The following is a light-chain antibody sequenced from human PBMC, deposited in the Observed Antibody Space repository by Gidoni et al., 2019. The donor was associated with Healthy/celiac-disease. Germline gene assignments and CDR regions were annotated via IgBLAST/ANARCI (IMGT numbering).Light chain of an antibody. CDR2: EDN. Sequence: FMLTQPHSVSESPGKTVTISCTGSSGSIASNYVQWYCQRPGSAPTTVIYEDNQRPSGVPDRFSGSIDSSSNSASLTISGLKTEDEADYYCQSYDSSNQGVFGGGTKLTVL. J-gene: IGLJ3*02. CDR3: QSYDSSNQGV. CDR1: SGSIASNY. V-gene: IGLV6-57*02.